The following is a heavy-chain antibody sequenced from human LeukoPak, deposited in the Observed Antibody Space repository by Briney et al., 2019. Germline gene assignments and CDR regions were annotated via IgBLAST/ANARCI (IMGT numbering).Heavy chain of an antibody. V-gene: IGHV3-23*01. Sequence: PGGSLRLSCAASGFTFSSSAMSWVRQVPGKGLEWVSGISASGGSTSYADSVRGRFTISRDNSKNTLYLQMNSLRAEDTAVYYCAKHMVRGVNSYYYGMDVWGQGTTVTVSS. J-gene: IGHJ6*02. CDR3: AKHMVRGVNSYYYGMDV. D-gene: IGHD3-10*01. CDR2: ISASGGST. CDR1: GFTFSSSA.